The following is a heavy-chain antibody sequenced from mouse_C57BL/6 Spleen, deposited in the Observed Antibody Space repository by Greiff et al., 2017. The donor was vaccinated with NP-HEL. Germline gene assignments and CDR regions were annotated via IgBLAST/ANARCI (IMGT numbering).Heavy chain of an antibody. CDR3: ARRDGYYEAWCAY. Sequence: VQLQQSGAELARPGASVKLSCKASGYTFTSYGISWVKQRTGQGLEWIGEIYPRSGNTYYNEKFKGKATLTADKSSSTAYMELRSLTSEDSAVYFCARRDGYYEAWCAYWGQGTLVTVSA. J-gene: IGHJ3*01. D-gene: IGHD2-3*01. CDR2: IYPRSGNT. V-gene: IGHV1-81*01. CDR1: GYTFTSYG.